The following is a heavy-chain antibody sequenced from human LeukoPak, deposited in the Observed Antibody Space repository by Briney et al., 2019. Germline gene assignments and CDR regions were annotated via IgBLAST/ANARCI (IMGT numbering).Heavy chain of an antibody. Sequence: SVKVSCKASGGTFSSYAISWVRQAPGQGLEWMGGIIPIFGTANYAQKFQGRVTITTDESTSTAYMELSSLRSEDTAVYYCARDLVTVTKGFDIWGLGTMVSVSS. CDR1: GGTFSSYA. V-gene: IGHV1-69*05. D-gene: IGHD4-17*01. J-gene: IGHJ3*02. CDR2: IIPIFGTA. CDR3: ARDLVTVTKGFDI.